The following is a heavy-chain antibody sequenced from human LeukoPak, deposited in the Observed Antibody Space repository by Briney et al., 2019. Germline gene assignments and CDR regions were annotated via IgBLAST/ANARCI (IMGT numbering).Heavy chain of an antibody. CDR1: GYTFTSYG. D-gene: IGHD1-26*01. CDR2: ISAYNGNT. V-gene: IGHV1-18*01. J-gene: IGHJ4*02. CDR3: ARPAFSGSYLGARY. Sequence: GASVKVSCKASGYTFTSYGISWVRQAPGQGLEWMGWISAYNGNTNYAQKLQGRVTMTTDTSTSTAYMELSRLRSDDTALYYCARPAFSGSYLGARYWGQGTLVTVPS.